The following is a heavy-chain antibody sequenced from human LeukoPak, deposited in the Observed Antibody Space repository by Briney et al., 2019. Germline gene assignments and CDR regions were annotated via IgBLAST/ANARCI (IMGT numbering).Heavy chain of an antibody. J-gene: IGHJ5*02. CDR1: GGSISSGGYY. Sequence: PSETLPLTCTVSGGSISSGGYYWSWIRQHPGKGLEWIGYIYYSGSTYYNPSLKSRVTISVDTSKNQFSLKLSSVTAADTAVYYCARVGCSTSCPNWFDPRGQGTLVTVSS. CDR2: IYYSGST. V-gene: IGHV4-31*03. D-gene: IGHD2-2*01. CDR3: ARVGCSTSCPNWFDP.